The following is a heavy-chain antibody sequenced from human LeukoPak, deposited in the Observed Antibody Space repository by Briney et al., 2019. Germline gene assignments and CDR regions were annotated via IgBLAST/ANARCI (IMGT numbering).Heavy chain of an antibody. V-gene: IGHV1-18*01. D-gene: IGHD2-2*01. J-gene: IGHJ5*02. CDR3: AREDIVVVPALGGFDP. CDR2: ISAYNGNT. CDR1: GYTFTSYG. Sequence: ASVKVSCKASGYTFTSYGISWVRQAPGQGLEWMGWISAYNGNTNYAQKLQGRVTMTTDTSTSTAYMELRSLRSDDTAVYYCAREDIVVVPALGGFDPWGQGTLVTVSS.